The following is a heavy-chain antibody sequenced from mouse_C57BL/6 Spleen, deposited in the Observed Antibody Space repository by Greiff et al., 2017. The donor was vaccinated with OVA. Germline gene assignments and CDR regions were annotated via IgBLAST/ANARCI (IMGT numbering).Heavy chain of an antibody. CDR1: GYTFTNYW. V-gene: IGHV1-63*01. CDR3: ARVDGNVRYFDY. CDR2: IYPGGGYT. Sequence: VQLQESGAELVRPGTSVKMSCKASGYTFTNYWIGWAKQRPGHGLEWIGDIYPGGGYTNYNEKFKGKATLTADKSSSTAYMQFSSLTSEDSAIYYCARVDGNVRYFDYWGQGTTLTVSS. J-gene: IGHJ2*01.